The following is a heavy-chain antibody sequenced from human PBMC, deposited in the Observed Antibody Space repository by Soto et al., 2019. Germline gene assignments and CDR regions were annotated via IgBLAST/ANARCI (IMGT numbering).Heavy chain of an antibody. CDR2: IYYSGST. Sequence: SETLSLTCTVSRGSISGYYWSWIRQPPGKGLEWIGYIYYSGSTNYNPSLKSRVTISVDTSKNQFSLKLSSVTAADTAVYYCARRWGRTFDYWGQGTLVTVSS. CDR3: ARRWGRTFDY. V-gene: IGHV4-59*08. J-gene: IGHJ4*02. D-gene: IGHD7-27*01. CDR1: RGSISGYY.